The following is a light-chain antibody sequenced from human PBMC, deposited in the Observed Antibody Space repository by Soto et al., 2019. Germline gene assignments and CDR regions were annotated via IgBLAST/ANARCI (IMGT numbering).Light chain of an antibody. CDR2: AAS. J-gene: IGKJ2*01. V-gene: IGKV3-15*01. CDR1: QSVSRN. CDR3: QQFEKWPFP. Sequence: EIVMTQSPGTLSVSLGERVTLSCRASQSVSRNLAWYQQRPGQVPRLLFYAASTRATDVPGTFSGSGSGTEFTLTISSLQSEDFAVYYCQQFEKWPFPFGQRTKLEIK.